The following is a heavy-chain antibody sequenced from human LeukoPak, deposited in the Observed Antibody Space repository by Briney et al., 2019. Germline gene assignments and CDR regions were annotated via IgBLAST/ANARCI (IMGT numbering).Heavy chain of an antibody. CDR2: IYYSGST. CDR1: GGSISSSSYY. D-gene: IGHD6-19*01. CDR3: ARLPGYSSGWYSYAFDI. V-gene: IGHV4-39*01. Sequence: PSETLSLTCTVSGGSISSSSYYWGWIRQPPGKGLEWIGSIYYSGSTYYNPSLKSRVTISVDTSKNQFSLKLSSVTAADTAVYYCARLPGYSSGWYSYAFDIWGQGTMVTVSS. J-gene: IGHJ3*02.